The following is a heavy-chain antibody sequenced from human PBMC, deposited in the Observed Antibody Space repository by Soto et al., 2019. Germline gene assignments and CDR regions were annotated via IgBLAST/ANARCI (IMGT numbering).Heavy chain of an antibody. Sequence: WGSLRLSCAASGFIFISYTISCVRHSPWKWRERVPSITSSSAYKYYTDSVKGRFTISRDNAKNSLFLQMDSLRADDTAVYYCARSSGGPTVTTSDHWGQGTLVTVSS. V-gene: IGHV3-21*01. CDR2: ITSSSAYK. J-gene: IGHJ4*02. CDR1: GFIFISYT. CDR3: ARSSGGPTVTTSDH. D-gene: IGHD4-17*01.